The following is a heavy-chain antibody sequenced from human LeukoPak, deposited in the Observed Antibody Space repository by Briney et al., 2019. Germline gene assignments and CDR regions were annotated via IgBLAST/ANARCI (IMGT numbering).Heavy chain of an antibody. D-gene: IGHD6-13*01. CDR3: ARDDFLTAAAGDL. CDR2: ISSSSSYI. Sequence: GGSRRLSCAASGFTFSSYSMNWVRQAPGKGLECVSSISSSSSYIYYADSVKGRFTISRDNAKNSLYLQMNSLRAEDTAVYYCARDDFLTAAAGDLWGQGTLVTVSP. V-gene: IGHV3-21*01. CDR1: GFTFSSYS. J-gene: IGHJ5*02.